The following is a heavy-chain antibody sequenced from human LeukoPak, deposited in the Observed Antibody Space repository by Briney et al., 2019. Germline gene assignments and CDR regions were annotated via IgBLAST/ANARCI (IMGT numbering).Heavy chain of an antibody. CDR2: IKPDGDAT. J-gene: IGHJ4*02. D-gene: IGHD4-17*01. Sequence: GGSLRLSCTASGFSFNTYWMTWVRQAPGKGLEWVANIKPDGDATNYLDSVKGRFTISRDNAKSSLHLQMNGLTAEDTAVYYCSRGPSTTLTTFWGQGTMVTVSS. CDR1: GFSFNTYW. V-gene: IGHV3-7*01. CDR3: SRGPSTTLTTF.